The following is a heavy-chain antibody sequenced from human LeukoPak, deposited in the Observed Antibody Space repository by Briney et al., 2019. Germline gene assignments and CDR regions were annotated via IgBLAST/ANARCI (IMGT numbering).Heavy chain of an antibody. V-gene: IGHV4-4*07. J-gene: IGHJ4*02. CDR1: GGSISNYY. CDR2: IYTSGST. Sequence: SETLSLTCTVSGGSISNYYWSWIRQPAGKGLEWIGRIYTSGSTNYNPSLKSRVTMSVDTSKNQFSLKLSSVTAADTAVYYCARGSGYQLLSNYFDYWGQGTLVTVSS. D-gene: IGHD2-2*01. CDR3: ARGSGYQLLSNYFDY.